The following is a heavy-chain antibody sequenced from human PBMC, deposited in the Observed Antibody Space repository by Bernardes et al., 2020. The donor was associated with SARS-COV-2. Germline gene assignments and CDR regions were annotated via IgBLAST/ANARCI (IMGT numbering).Heavy chain of an antibody. CDR1: GDSIRGGDY. Sequence: SETLSLTCAVSGDSIRGGDYWGWIRQPPGKGLEWIAAIYHSGSSYYNPSLKSRVSMSVDMSKNQFSLKLSSVTAVDTAMYYCARVSTMVQGVIIPYYFDSWGQGTLVTVSS. J-gene: IGHJ4*02. V-gene: IGHV4-38-2*01. CDR2: IYHSGSS. CDR3: ARVSTMVQGVIIPYYFDS. D-gene: IGHD3-10*01.